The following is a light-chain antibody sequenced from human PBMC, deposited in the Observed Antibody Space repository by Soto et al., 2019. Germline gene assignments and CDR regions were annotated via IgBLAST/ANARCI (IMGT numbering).Light chain of an antibody. Sequence: EIVLTQSPATLSLSPGERATLSCRACQSVSSSLAWYQQKPGQAPRLLMYDASNRATGIPARLSGSGSGTDFTLTISSLEPEDFALYYCQQRSNWPPTFGQGTKVEIK. CDR3: QQRSNWPPT. CDR2: DAS. CDR1: QSVSSS. J-gene: IGKJ1*01. V-gene: IGKV3-11*01.